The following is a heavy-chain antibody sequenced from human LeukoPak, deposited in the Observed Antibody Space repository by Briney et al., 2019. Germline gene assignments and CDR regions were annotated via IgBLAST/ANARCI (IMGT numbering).Heavy chain of an antibody. CDR3: AKGRLVPAALLDY. J-gene: IGHJ4*02. V-gene: IGHV3-23*01. CDR1: GFTFSGYA. D-gene: IGHD2-2*01. Sequence: GGSLRLSCAASGFTFSGYAMSWVRQAPGKGLEWGSYISGAGDSTYYVDSVKGRFTISRDNSKNTVYLQLNSLRAEDTALYYCAKGRLVPAALLDYWGQGTLVTVSS. CDR2: ISGAGDST.